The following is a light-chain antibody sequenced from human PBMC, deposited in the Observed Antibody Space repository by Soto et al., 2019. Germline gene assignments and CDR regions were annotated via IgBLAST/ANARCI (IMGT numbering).Light chain of an antibody. CDR1: SGHSSYA. J-gene: IGLJ2*01. V-gene: IGLV4-69*01. CDR2: LNNDGSH. Sequence: QTVVTQSPSASASLGASVKLTCTLSSGHSSYAIAWHQQQPGKGPRYLMDLNNDGSHTKGDGIPDRFSGSSSGAERYLIISSLQSEDEADYYCQTWGTGFQVFGDGTKLTVL. CDR3: QTWGTGFQV.